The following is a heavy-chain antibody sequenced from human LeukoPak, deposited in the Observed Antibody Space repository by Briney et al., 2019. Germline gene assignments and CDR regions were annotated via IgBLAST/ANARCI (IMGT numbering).Heavy chain of an antibody. D-gene: IGHD5-24*01. CDR2: IIPIFGTA. J-gene: IGHJ4*02. V-gene: IGHV1-69*13. CDR1: GGTFSSYA. CDR3: ARSRDGYKPGGYLEYFDY. Sequence: SVKVSCKASGGTFSSYAISWVRQAPGRGLEWMGGIIPIFGTANYAQKFQGRVTTTADESTSTAYMELSSLRSEDTAVYYCARSRDGYKPGGYLEYFDYRGQGTLVTVSS.